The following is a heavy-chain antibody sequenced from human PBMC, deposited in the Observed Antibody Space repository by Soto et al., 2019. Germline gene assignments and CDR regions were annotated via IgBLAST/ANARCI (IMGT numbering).Heavy chain of an antibody. CDR2: VSGYNSKT. J-gene: IGHJ3*02. D-gene: IGHD3-16*01. V-gene: IGHV1-18*04. CDR3: ARASWAPRSNDGLDI. CDR1: GYTFSAHG. Sequence: ASVKVSCKTSGYTFSAHGISWVRQAPGHGLEWMGWVSGYNSKTTSAQKFQDRLTVTTDTSTATAYMELRTLTSDDTAMYYCARASWAPRSNDGLDIWGQGTMVTVSS.